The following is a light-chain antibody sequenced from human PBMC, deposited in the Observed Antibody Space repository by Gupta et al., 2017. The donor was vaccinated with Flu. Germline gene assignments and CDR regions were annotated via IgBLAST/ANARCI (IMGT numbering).Light chain of an antibody. V-gene: IGKV3-20*01. J-gene: IGKJ1*01. Sequence: GTLSLSPGERATLSCRARQSVRSSYLAWYQQKAGQAPRLLIYGASNRATGTPDRFSGGGSGTDFTLTISRLEPEDFAVFYCQQYGSSPRTFGQGTKVEIK. CDR3: QQYGSSPRT. CDR1: QSVRSSY. CDR2: GAS.